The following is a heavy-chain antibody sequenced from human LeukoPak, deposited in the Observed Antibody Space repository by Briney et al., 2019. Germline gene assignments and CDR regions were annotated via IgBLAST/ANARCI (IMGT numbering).Heavy chain of an antibody. J-gene: IGHJ6*02. CDR2: IKQDGSEK. CDR1: GFTFSSYW. CDR3: ARGTVVRAQGVVRPRYYYYGMDV. D-gene: IGHD3-10*01. V-gene: IGHV3-7*01. Sequence: HPGGSLRLSCAASGFTFSSYWMSWVRQAPGKGLEWVANIKQDGSEKYYVDSVKGRFTISRDNAKNSLYLQMNSLRAEDTAVYYCARGTVVRAQGVVRPRYYYYGMDVWGQGTTVTVSS.